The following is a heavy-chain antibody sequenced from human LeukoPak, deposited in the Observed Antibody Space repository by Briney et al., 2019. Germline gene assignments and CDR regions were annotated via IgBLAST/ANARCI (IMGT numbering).Heavy chain of an antibody. CDR2: IIPILGIA. Sequence: GSSVKVSCKASGGTFGSYTISWVRQAPGQGLEWMGRIIPILGIANYAQKFQGRVTITADKSTSTAYMELSSLRSEDTAVYYCARASGWYNWFDPWGQGTLVTVSS. D-gene: IGHD6-19*01. V-gene: IGHV1-69*02. CDR3: ARASGWYNWFDP. J-gene: IGHJ5*02. CDR1: GGTFGSYT.